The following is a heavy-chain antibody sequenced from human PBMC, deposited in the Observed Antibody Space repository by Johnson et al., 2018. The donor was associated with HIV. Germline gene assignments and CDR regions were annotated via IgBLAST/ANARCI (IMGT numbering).Heavy chain of an antibody. J-gene: IGHJ3*01. Sequence: VQLVESGGGVVQPGTSLRLSCAASGFSFNTNGMHWVRQAPGKGLEWVSFISHDGSDKFYTDSVKGRFTISRDNSNNTLYLQISSLRTEDTAVYYCAKRADSTAYYYVPHGAFDLWGQGTLVTVSS. CDR2: ISHDGSDK. CDR1: GFSFNTNG. V-gene: IGHV3-30*18. CDR3: AKRADSTAYYYVPHGAFDL. D-gene: IGHD3-22*01.